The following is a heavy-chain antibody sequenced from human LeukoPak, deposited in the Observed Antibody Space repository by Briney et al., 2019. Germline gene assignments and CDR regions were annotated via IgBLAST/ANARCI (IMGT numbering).Heavy chain of an antibody. D-gene: IGHD3-22*01. CDR2: IKSDGRT. Sequence: TGRSLRLSCAAAGFTFSNYWTHWVRQARGKGRVWVSSIKSDGRTNYADSVKGRFTISRDNAKNTVSLQMNSLRAEDTGVYYCARAPSEIGGYYPEYFRHWGQGTLVTVSS. CDR3: ARAPSEIGGYYPEYFRH. V-gene: IGHV3-74*01. J-gene: IGHJ1*01. CDR1: GFTFSNYW.